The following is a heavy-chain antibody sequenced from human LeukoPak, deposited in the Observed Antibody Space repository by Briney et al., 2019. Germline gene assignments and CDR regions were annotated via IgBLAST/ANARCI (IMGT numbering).Heavy chain of an antibody. V-gene: IGHV1-46*01. D-gene: IGHD1-26*01. J-gene: IGHJ4*02. CDR1: GYTFTSYY. CDR3: ARAIRELLCMYDFDY. CDR2: INPSGGST. Sequence: ASVKVSCKASGYTFTSYYMHWVRQAPGQGLEWMGIINPSGGSTSYAQKFQGRVTMTRDMSTSTVYMELSSLRSEDTAVYYCARAIRELLCMYDFDYWGQGTLVTVSS.